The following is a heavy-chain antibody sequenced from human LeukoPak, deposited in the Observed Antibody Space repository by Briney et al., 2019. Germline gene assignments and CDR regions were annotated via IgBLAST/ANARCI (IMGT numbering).Heavy chain of an antibody. J-gene: IGHJ5*02. V-gene: IGHV1-2*02. CDR2: INPNSGGT. CDR3: ARDIPEGYCSSTSCRYNWFDP. Sequence: ASVKVSCKASGYTFTGYYMHWVRQAPGQGLEWIGWINPNSGGTNYAQKFQGRVTMTRDTPLSTAYMELTRLRSDVQAVYYWARDIPEGYCSSTSCRYNWFDPWGQGTLVTVSS. CDR1: GYTFTGYY. D-gene: IGHD2-2*01.